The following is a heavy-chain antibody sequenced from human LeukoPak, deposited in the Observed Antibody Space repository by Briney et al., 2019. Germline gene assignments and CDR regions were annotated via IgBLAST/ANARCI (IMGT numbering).Heavy chain of an antibody. CDR3: ARTSRYTNFDY. CDR2: IYYSGST. CDR1: GGSISSSSYY. Sequence: SETLSLTCTVSGGSISSSSYYWGWIRQPPGKGLEWIGYIYYSGSTNYNPSLKSRVTISVDTSKNQFSLKLSSVTAADTAVYYCARTSRYTNFDYWGQGTLVTVSS. J-gene: IGHJ4*02. D-gene: IGHD1-14*01. V-gene: IGHV4-61*05.